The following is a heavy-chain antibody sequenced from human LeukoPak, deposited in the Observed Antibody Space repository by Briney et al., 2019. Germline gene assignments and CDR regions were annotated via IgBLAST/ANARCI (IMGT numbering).Heavy chain of an antibody. Sequence: SETLSLTCTVSGGSISSGSYYWSWIRQPAGKGLEWIGRIYTSGSTNYNPSLKSRVTISVDTSKNQFSLKLSSVTAADTAVYYCARVAGYGDYVSWGQGTLATVSS. CDR2: IYTSGST. V-gene: IGHV4-61*02. J-gene: IGHJ5*02. CDR1: GGSISSGSYY. D-gene: IGHD4-17*01. CDR3: ARVAGYGDYVS.